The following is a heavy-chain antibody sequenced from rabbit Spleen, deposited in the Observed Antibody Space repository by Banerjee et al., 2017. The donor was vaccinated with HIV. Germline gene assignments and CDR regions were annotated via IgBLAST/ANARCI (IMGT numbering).Heavy chain of an antibody. CDR1: GVSFSGDSY. D-gene: IGHD7-1*01. CDR3: ARDTGTSFSTYGMDL. Sequence: QSLEESGGDLVKPGASLTLTCIASGVSFSGDSYMCWVRQAPGKGLEWITCIYPGSSGNTYSETWATGRFTISKTSSTTVTLQMTSLTAADTASYFCARDTGTSFSTYGMDLWGQGTLVTVS. J-gene: IGHJ6*01. V-gene: IGHV1S40*01. CDR2: IYPGSSGNT.